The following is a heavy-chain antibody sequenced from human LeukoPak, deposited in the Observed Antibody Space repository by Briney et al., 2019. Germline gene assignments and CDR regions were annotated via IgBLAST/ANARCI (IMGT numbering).Heavy chain of an antibody. D-gene: IGHD4-11*01. CDR2: FKTKYNQV. Sequence: PGGSLRLSCAASGFSFSSYWMHWVRQAPGEGLEWVSTFKTKYNQVYYAESARGRFTITTDNSKNTVYLQMNSLRAEDTALYYCARSVPDYTRFDYWGQGALVTVSS. V-gene: IGHV3-23*05. CDR3: ARSVPDYTRFDY. CDR1: GFSFSSYW. J-gene: IGHJ4*02.